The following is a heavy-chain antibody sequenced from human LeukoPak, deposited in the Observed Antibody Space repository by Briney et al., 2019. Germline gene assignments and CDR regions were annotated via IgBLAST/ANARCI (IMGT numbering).Heavy chain of an antibody. D-gene: IGHD4-17*01. J-gene: IGHJ4*02. CDR2: IIPIFGTA. V-gene: IGHV1-69*05. CDR1: AGTFSSYA. Sequence: ASVKVSCKASAGTFSSYAISWVRQAPGQGLEWMGGIIPIFGTANYAQKFQGRVTITTDESTSTAYMELSSLRSEDTAVYYCARGRYGDYVAFDYWGQGTLVTVSS. CDR3: ARGRYGDYVAFDY.